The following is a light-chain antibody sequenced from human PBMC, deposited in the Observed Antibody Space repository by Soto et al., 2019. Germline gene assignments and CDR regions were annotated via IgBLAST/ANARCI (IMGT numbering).Light chain of an antibody. J-gene: IGKJ4*01. CDR1: QTVNNN. CDR3: QQYNNWPLT. CDR2: GAS. V-gene: IGKV3-15*01. Sequence: EIVMTQSPATLSVSPGERATLSCRASQTVNNNLAWYQQKPGQAPRLLIYGASARATGIPARFSGSGSETEFTLTISSLQSEDFAVYHCQQYNNWPLTFGGGTKVEIK.